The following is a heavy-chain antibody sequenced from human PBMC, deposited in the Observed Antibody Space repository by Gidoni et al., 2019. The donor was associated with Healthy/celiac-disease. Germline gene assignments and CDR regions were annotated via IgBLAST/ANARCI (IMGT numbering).Heavy chain of an antibody. D-gene: IGHD2-2*01. J-gene: IGHJ6*03. Sequence: EVQLVEAGGGLVQPGGYLRLSCAASGFTFSSYAMHWVRQAPGKGLEYVSAISSNGGSTYYANSVKGRFTISRDNSKNTLYLQMGSLRAEDMAVYYCARVGYCSSTSCYLHYMDVWGKGTTVTVSS. CDR2: ISSNGGST. CDR1: GFTFSSYA. CDR3: ARVGYCSSTSCYLHYMDV. V-gene: IGHV3-64*01.